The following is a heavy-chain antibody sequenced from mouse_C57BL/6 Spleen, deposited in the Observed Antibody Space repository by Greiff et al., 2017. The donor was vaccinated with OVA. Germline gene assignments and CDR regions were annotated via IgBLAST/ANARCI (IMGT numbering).Heavy chain of an antibody. CDR1: GYTFTDYN. V-gene: IGHV1-22*01. CDR3: ERYYSNYEGYFDD. CDR2: INPNNGGT. Sequence: EVQLQESGPELVKPGASVKMSCKASGYTFTDYNMHWVKQSHGKSLEWIGYINPNNGGTSYNQKFKGKATLTVNKSSSTAYMELRRLTSEDSAVYDCERYYSNYEGYFDDWGTGTTVTVSS. D-gene: IGHD2-5*01. J-gene: IGHJ1*03.